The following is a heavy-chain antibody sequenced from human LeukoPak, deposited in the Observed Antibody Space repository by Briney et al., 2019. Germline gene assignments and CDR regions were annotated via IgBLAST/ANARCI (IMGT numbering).Heavy chain of an antibody. CDR1: GGSISSSNW. Sequence: SETLSLTCAVSGGSISSSNWWSWVRQPPGKGLEWIGEIYHSGSTNYNPSLKSRVTISVDTSKNQFSLKLSSVTAADTAVYYCARGSSSWTYYYYYYMDVWGKGTTVTVSS. CDR2: IYHSGST. J-gene: IGHJ6*03. D-gene: IGHD6-13*01. CDR3: ARGSSSWTYYYYYYMDV. V-gene: IGHV4-4*02.